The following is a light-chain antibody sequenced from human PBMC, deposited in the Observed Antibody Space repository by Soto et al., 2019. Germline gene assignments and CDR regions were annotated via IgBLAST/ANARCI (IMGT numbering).Light chain of an antibody. CDR3: LHDHNYPWT. J-gene: IGKJ1*01. V-gene: IGKV1-6*01. CDR2: GAS. CDR1: QVIRND. Sequence: AIQMTQSPSSLSASVGDRVTITCRASQVIRNDLGWYQQKPGKAPKLLIYGASNLQSGVPSRFSGSGSGTXXXXXXXXLQPEDFATYYCLHDHNYPWTFGQGTKVDIK.